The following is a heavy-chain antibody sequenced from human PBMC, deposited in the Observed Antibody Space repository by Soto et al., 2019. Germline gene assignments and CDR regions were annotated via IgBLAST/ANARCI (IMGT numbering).Heavy chain of an antibody. Sequence: GGSLTLTCSASGCYFSAYTWSGVVQAPAREVLWVACILNSGDKTFYAASVKGRFTISRDNSKNTVSLQLNTLSAEDTAVYYCVRDSLTPIPGGYYQYHGLDVWGQGTTVTVSS. CDR1: GCYFSAYT. J-gene: IGHJ6*02. V-gene: IGHV3-23*01. CDR3: VRDSLTPIPGGYYQYHGLDV. CDR2: ILNSGDKT. D-gene: IGHD2-2*01.